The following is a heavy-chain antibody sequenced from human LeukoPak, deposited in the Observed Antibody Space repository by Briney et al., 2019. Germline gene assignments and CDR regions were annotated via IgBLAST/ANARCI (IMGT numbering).Heavy chain of an antibody. CDR2: ISSGGST. CDR3: AKDLPGCTSCYMSY. CDR1: GFTVNNNY. D-gene: IGHD2-2*02. J-gene: IGHJ4*02. V-gene: IGHV3-53*05. Sequence: GGSLRLSCVASGFTVNNNYMNWVRQGPGKGLEWVSVISSGGSTYYADSVTGRFTISRDNSKNTLYLQMNSLRAEDTAVYYCAKDLPGCTSCYMSYWGQGTLVTVSS.